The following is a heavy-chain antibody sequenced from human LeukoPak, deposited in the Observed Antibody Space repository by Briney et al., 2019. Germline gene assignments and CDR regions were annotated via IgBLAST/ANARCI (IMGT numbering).Heavy chain of an antibody. J-gene: IGHJ4*02. CDR2: ISSSISTI. D-gene: IGHD3-9*01. CDR3: ARDKDILTGYCDY. V-gene: IGHV3-48*04. CDR1: GFTFSSYS. Sequence: PGGSLRLSCAASGFTFSSYSMNWVRQAPGKGLEWVSYISSSISTIYYADSVKGRFTISRDNAKNSLYLQMNSLRAEDTAVYYCARDKDILTGYCDYWGQGTLVTVSS.